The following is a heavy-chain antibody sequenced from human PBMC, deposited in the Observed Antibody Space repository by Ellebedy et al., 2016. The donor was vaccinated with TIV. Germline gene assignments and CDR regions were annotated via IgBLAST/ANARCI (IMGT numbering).Heavy chain of an antibody. CDR2: IWYDGTAE. CDR1: GFSFSSYG. Sequence: GESLKISCAASGFSFSSYGMHWVRQSPGKGLEWMAFIWYDGTAESYAESVEGRFSISRDNSKNTLYLHMKSLRAEDTAIYYCARDSRGRWTPFDHWGQGTVVAVS. J-gene: IGHJ4*02. V-gene: IGHV3-33*01. CDR3: ARDSRGRWTPFDH. D-gene: IGHD4-23*01.